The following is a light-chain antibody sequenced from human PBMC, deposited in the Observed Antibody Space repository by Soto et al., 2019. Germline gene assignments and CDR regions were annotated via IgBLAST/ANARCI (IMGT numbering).Light chain of an antibody. V-gene: IGKV1-5*01. CDR1: QSISSW. CDR2: DAS. Sequence: DIQMTQSPSTLSASVGHRVTITCRARQSISSWLAWYQQKPGKAPKLLIYDASSLESGVPSRFSGSGSGTEFTLFISSLQPDDFATYYFQAWTFGQGTKVEIK. CDR3: QAWT. J-gene: IGKJ1*01.